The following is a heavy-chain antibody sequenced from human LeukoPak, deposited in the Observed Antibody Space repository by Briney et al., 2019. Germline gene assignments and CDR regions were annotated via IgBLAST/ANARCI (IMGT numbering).Heavy chain of an antibody. V-gene: IGHV4-39*07. D-gene: IGHD3-3*01. Sequence: PSETLSLTCTVSGGSISSSSYYWGWIRQPPGKGLEWIGSIYYSGSTNYNPSLKSRVTISVDTSKNQFSLELSSVTAADTAVYYCARGGEYYDFWSGYLDYWGQGTLVTVSS. CDR1: GGSISSSSYY. CDR2: IYYSGST. J-gene: IGHJ4*02. CDR3: ARGGEYYDFWSGYLDY.